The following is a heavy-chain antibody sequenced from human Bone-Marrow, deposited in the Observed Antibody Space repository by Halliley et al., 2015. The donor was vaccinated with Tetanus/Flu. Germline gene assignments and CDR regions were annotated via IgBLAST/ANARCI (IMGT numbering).Heavy chain of an antibody. Sequence: WVLVLYSVVSTYYTDSVRGRFTISPDSSKNPLYLQMNSLRADAAAVYYCARQVAPWYHFDYWGRGTLVAVSS. J-gene: IGHJ4*01. D-gene: IGHD6-13*01. CDR2: LYSVVST. CDR3: ARQVAPWYHFDY. V-gene: IGHV3-53*01.